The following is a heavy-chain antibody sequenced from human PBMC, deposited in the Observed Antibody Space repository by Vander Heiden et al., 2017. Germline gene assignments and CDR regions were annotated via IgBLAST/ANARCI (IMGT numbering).Heavy chain of an antibody. Sequence: EVQLLESGGGLVQVGESLRLSCVGSGFTFGYYAMTWVRQAPGKGLEWVSTISGHSYRTYYADSVKGRFTVSRDNSKNMSYLQVDSLRAEDMAVYYCARDSSHSSWADAFDVWGLGTMVSVSS. V-gene: IGHV3-23*01. CDR1: GFTFGYYA. D-gene: IGHD6-13*01. J-gene: IGHJ3*01. CDR3: ARDSSHSSWADAFDV. CDR2: ISGHSYRT.